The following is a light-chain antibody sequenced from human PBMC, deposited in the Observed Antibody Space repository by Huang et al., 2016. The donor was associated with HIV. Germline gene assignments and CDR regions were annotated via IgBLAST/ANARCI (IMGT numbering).Light chain of an antibody. J-gene: IGKJ2*01. CDR2: RAS. V-gene: IGKV1-5*03. Sequence: DIQMPQSPSTLSASVGDRVTITCRASQNINTWLAWYQQKPGKAPDLLIYRASSLQVGVPSRFTGSGSGTEFTLTITSLQPDDLGTYYCQQYNTYLYTFGQGTKLEI. CDR3: QQYNTYLYT. CDR1: QNINTW.